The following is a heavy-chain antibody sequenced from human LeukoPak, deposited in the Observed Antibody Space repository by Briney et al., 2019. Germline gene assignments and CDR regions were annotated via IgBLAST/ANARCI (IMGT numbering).Heavy chain of an antibody. CDR1: GFTLSSYS. CDR2: ISSSSSYI. J-gene: IGHJ4*02. D-gene: IGHD3-10*01. Sequence: GGSLRLSCAASGFTLSSYSMNWVRQAPGKGLEWVSSISSSSSYIYYADSVKGRFTISRDNAKNSLYLQMNSLRAEDTAVYYCARGYMVRRQNDYWGQGTLVTVSS. CDR3: ARGYMVRRQNDY. V-gene: IGHV3-21*01.